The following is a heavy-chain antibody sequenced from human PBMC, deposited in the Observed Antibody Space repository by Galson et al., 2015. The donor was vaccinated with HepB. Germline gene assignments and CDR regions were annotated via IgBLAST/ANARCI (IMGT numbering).Heavy chain of an antibody. V-gene: IGHV1-58*02. Sequence: QSGAEVKKPGESLKISCKASGFTFTSSAMQWVRQARGQRLEWIGWIVVGSGNTNYAQKFQERVTITRDMSTSTAYMELSSLRSEDTAVYYCAAEGANDYGLYWYFDLWGRGTLVTVSS. CDR3: AAEGANDYGLYWYFDL. CDR2: IVVGSGNT. CDR1: GFTFTSSA. D-gene: IGHD4-17*01. J-gene: IGHJ2*01.